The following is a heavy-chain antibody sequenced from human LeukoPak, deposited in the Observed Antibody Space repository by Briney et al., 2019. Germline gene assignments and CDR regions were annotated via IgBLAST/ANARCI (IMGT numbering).Heavy chain of an antibody. V-gene: IGHV3-74*01. CDR3: VRGSPGYSSCWHDY. D-gene: IGHD6-13*01. CDR1: GFSFGSYW. J-gene: IGHJ4*02. Sequence: HPGGSLRLSCAASGFSFGSYWMHWVRQAPGKGPVWVSRINSDGTSTAYADSVKGRFTISRDNAKNTLYLQMNSLRAEDTALYYCVRGSPGYSSCWHDYWGQGTLITVSS. CDR2: INSDGTST.